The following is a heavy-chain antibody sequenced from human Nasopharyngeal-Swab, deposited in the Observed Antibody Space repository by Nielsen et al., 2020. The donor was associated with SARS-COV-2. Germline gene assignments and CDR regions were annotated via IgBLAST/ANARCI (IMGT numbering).Heavy chain of an antibody. D-gene: IGHD5-24*01. CDR3: ARDERRWLQILGDGSFDL. V-gene: IGHV3-33*01. Sequence: GGSLRLSCSASGFTFSHYGMNWVRQAPGKGLEWVALIWFDGSKAFYADSVKGRFTVSRDNSKNMLSLQMTSLRVEDTAMYYCARDERRWLQILGDGSFDLWGQGTTVSVSS. J-gene: IGHJ3*01. CDR1: GFTFSHYG. CDR2: IWFDGSKA.